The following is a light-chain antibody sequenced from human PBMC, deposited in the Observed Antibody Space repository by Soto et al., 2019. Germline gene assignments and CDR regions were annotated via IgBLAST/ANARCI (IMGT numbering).Light chain of an antibody. CDR1: QTVRNNY. Sequence: EVVMTQSPGTLSLSPGERSTLSCRASQTVRNNYLAWYQQKPGQAPRLLIYDASSRATGIPDRFSGGGSGTDFTHTISSLEPEDFATYYCQESYSSLWGKCGQGTKVDIK. CDR3: QESYSSLWGK. J-gene: IGKJ1*01. CDR2: DAS. V-gene: IGKV3D-20*02.